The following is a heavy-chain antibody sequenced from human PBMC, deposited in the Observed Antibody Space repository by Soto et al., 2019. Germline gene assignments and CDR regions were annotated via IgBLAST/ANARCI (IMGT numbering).Heavy chain of an antibody. Sequence: PGGSLRLSCAASGFSFKDYYMTWMRQTPEKGLEWISTITSSGGNAYYAASVKGRVTISRDNAHNSLYLQMSGLRAEDTALYYCARDMYTNYVEYFDLWGQGTLVTVSS. D-gene: IGHD3-16*01. J-gene: IGHJ5*02. CDR1: GFSFKDYY. CDR2: ITSSGGNA. CDR3: ARDMYTNYVEYFDL. V-gene: IGHV3-11*01.